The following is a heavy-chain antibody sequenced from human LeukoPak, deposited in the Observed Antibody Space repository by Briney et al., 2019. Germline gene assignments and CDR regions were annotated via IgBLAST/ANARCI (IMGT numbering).Heavy chain of an antibody. CDR2: IYYSGTT. J-gene: IGHJ5*02. CDR1: GGSISTSNYY. D-gene: IGHD5-18*01. Sequence: SETLSLTCTVSGGSISTSNYYWGWIRQPPGKGLEWIGSIYYSGTTHYNPSLESRVTISVDTSKNQFSLKLASVTAADTAIYYCAKGAGGFSYYNWFDPWGQGTLVTVSP. V-gene: IGHV4-39*07. CDR3: AKGAGGFSYYNWFDP.